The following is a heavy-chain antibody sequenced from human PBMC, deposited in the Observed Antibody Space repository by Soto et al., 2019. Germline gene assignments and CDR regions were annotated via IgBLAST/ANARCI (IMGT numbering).Heavy chain of an antibody. D-gene: IGHD6-19*01. J-gene: IGHJ4*02. CDR1: GFTFSNFA. V-gene: IGHV3-23*01. CDR3: AKDTQWLPRGNFDY. CDR2: VSGNSGRT. Sequence: EVQLLESGGGLVQPGGSLRLSCAASGFTFSNFAMNWVRQAPGKGLEWVSAVSGNSGRTYYADSVKGRFTISRDNSKNTLYLQMNSLRAEDTAIYYCAKDTQWLPRGNFDYWGQGTLVTVSS.